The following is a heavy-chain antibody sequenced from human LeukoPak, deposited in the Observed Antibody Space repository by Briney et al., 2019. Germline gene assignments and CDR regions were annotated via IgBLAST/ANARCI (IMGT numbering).Heavy chain of an antibody. CDR3: ARGSYYDFWSGYSENYYYYGIDV. D-gene: IGHD3-3*01. J-gene: IGHJ6*02. Sequence: ASVKVSCKASGYTFTSYGISWVRQAPGQGLEWMGWICAYNGNTNYAQKLQGRVTMTTDTSTSTAYMELRSLRSDDTAAYYCARGSYYDFWSGYSENYYYYGIDVWGQGTTVTVSS. CDR2: ICAYNGNT. V-gene: IGHV1-18*01. CDR1: GYTFTSYG.